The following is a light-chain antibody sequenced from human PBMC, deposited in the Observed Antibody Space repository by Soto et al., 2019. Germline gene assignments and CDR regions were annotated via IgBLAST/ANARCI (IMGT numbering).Light chain of an antibody. V-gene: IGLV2-14*03. CDR1: SSDVGGYDS. CDR3: SSYTSSNTLV. CDR2: DVS. Sequence: QSALTQPASVSGSPGQSITISCTGTSSDVGGYDSVSWYQQHPGKAPKVVIYDVSNRPSGVSHRFSGSKSGNTASLTISGPQAEDDANYYCSSYTSSNTLVFGGGTKLTVL. J-gene: IGLJ2*01.